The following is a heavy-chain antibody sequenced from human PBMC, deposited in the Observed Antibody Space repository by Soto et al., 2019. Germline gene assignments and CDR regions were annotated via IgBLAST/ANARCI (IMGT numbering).Heavy chain of an antibody. V-gene: IGHV3-23*01. CDR3: ASWSPPPPSVYYGFDL. CDR1: TFTFKKYV. CDR2: ITGTGGAT. D-gene: IGHD2-8*02. Sequence: EMQLLESGGGLVRPGGSLRLSCAASTFTFKKYVMSWVRQSPGKGLEWVSAITGTGGATYYAESVKGRFTVSRDNSNNTLFLQMNTLRVEETAVDFCASWSPPPPSVYYGFDLWGQGTTVTVS. J-gene: IGHJ6*02.